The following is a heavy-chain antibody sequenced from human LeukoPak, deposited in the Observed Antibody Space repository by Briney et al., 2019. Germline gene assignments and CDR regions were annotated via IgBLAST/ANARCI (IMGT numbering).Heavy chain of an antibody. Sequence: GGSLRLSCAASGFTFSPYAMNWVRQAPGKGLEWVSYISGSGRTRYYADSVKGRFTISRDNAKNVVHLQMNSLKTDASAVYYCARERSEWVGQLWQNHDTFDIWGHGTMVTVSS. CDR3: ARERSEWVGQLWQNHDTFDI. V-gene: IGHV3-48*01. D-gene: IGHD3-10*01. CDR2: ISGSGRTR. J-gene: IGHJ3*02. CDR1: GFTFSPYA.